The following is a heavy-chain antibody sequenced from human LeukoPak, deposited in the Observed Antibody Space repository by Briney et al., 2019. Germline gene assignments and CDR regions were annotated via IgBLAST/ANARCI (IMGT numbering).Heavy chain of an antibody. CDR2: MNPNSGNT. CDR1: GYTFTSYD. CDR3: ASQRRDGYNKVAFDI. V-gene: IGHV1-8*01. J-gene: IGHJ3*02. D-gene: IGHD5-24*01. Sequence: ASVKVSCKASGYTFTSYDINWVRQATGQGLEWMGWMNPNSGNTGYAQKFQGRVTITTDESTSTAYMELSSLRSEDTAMYYCASQRRDGYNKVAFDIWGQGTMVTVSS.